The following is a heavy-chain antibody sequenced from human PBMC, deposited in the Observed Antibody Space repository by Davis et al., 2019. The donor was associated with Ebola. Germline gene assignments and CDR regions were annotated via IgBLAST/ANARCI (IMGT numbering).Heavy chain of an antibody. CDR3: ARGWVGNKLELHYYYYGMDV. J-gene: IGHJ6*02. D-gene: IGHD1-7*01. Sequence: SETLSLTCTVSGGSISSSSYYWGWIRQPPGKGLEWIGSIYYSGSTYYNPSLKSRVTISVDTSKNQFSLKLSSVTAADTAVYYCARGWVGNKLELHYYYYGMDVWGQGTTVTVSS. V-gene: IGHV4-39*01. CDR1: GGSISSSSYY. CDR2: IYYSGST.